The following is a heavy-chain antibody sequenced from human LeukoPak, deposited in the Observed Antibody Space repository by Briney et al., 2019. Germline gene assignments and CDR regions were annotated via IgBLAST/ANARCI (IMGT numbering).Heavy chain of an antibody. V-gene: IGHV3-53*01. Sequence: GESLKISCAASGFTVSKNYMSWVRQAPGKGLEWVSAIYTGGDTYYADSVKGRFSISRDNTQNTLYLQMNSLRAEDTAVYYCATAGPHCSGGSCYAGYFDYWGQGTLVTVSS. J-gene: IGHJ4*02. CDR3: ATAGPHCSGGSCYAGYFDY. D-gene: IGHD2-15*01. CDR1: GFTVSKNY. CDR2: IYTGGDT.